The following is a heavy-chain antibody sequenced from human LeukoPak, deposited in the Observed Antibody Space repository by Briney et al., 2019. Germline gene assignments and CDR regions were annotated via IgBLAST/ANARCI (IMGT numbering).Heavy chain of an antibody. D-gene: IGHD1-7*01. Sequence: ASVKVSCKVSGYTLTELSMHWVRQAPGKGHEWMGGFDPEDGETIYAQKFQGRVTMTEDTSTDTAYMELSSLRSEDTAVYYCATGSPQYNWNYGPLMDVWGQGTTVTVSS. CDR1: GYTLTELS. V-gene: IGHV1-24*01. CDR3: ATGSPQYNWNYGPLMDV. J-gene: IGHJ6*02. CDR2: FDPEDGET.